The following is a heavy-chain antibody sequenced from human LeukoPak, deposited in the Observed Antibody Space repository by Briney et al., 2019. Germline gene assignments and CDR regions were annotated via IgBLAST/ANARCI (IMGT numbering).Heavy chain of an antibody. CDR2: IYYSGST. J-gene: IGHJ2*01. V-gene: IGHV4-59*01. Sequence: PSETLSLTCTVSGGSISSYYWSWIRQPPGKGLEWIGYIYYSGSTNYNPSLKSRVTISVDTSKNQFSLKLSSVTAADTAVYYCARVPSSGWYSYLPWYFDLWGRGTLVTVSS. D-gene: IGHD6-19*01. CDR1: GGSISSYY. CDR3: ARVPSSGWYSYLPWYFDL.